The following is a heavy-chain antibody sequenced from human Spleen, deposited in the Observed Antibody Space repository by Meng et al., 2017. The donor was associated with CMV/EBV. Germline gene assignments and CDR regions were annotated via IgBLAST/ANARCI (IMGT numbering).Heavy chain of an antibody. V-gene: IGHV3-23*01. Sequence: GGSLRLSCTASGFTFKSYAMTWVRQAPGKGLEWISLISDSGDSPYYADSVKGRFTISRDNSKNMVYLQMKSLRADDTARYYCARGVGYSYGGNDYWGQGTLVTVSS. CDR3: ARGVGYSYGGNDY. CDR2: ISDSGDSP. J-gene: IGHJ4*02. CDR1: GFTFKSYA. D-gene: IGHD5-18*01.